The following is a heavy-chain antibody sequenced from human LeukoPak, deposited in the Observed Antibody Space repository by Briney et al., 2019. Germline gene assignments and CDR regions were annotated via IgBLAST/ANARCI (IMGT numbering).Heavy chain of an antibody. D-gene: IGHD1-14*01. CDR2: INHSGST. J-gene: IGHJ5*02. Sequence: PSETLSLTCAVYGGSFSGYYWSWIRQPPGKGLEWIGEINHSGSTNYNPALKSRVTISVDTSKNQFSLKLSSVTAADTAVYYCARRKNPNPYNWFDPWGQGTLVTVSS. V-gene: IGHV4-34*01. CDR3: ARRKNPNPYNWFDP. CDR1: GGSFSGYY.